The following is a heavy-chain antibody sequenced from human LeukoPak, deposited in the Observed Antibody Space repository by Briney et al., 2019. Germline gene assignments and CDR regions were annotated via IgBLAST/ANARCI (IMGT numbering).Heavy chain of an antibody. V-gene: IGHV3-23*01. J-gene: IGHJ6*03. Sequence: GGSLRLSCAASGFPFSSYAMSWVRQAPGKGLEWVSPFSGSFIGTSYADSVKGRVPIPRYTSKNTLYLQMNSLRAEDTAVYYCAKDGVAYCGGDCTAQFYYYMDVWGKGTTVTVSS. CDR3: AKDGVAYCGGDCTAQFYYYMDV. CDR1: GFPFSSYA. D-gene: IGHD2-21*02. CDR2: FSGSFIGT.